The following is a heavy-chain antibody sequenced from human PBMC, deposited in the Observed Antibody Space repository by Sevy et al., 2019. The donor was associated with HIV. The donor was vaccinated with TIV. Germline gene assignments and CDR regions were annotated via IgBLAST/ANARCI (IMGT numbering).Heavy chain of an antibody. J-gene: IGHJ4*02. V-gene: IGHV1-18*01. CDR3: ARDADGSGHYYCDYFDY. CDR1: GYTFTKYP. D-gene: IGHD3-22*01. CDR2: ISTYSRET. Sequence: ASVKVSCKASGYTFTKYPISWVRQAPGQGLEWMGWISTYSRETKYAQKVHGRATMTADTSTSTAYMELRSLRSDDTAVYYCARDADGSGHYYCDYFDYWGQGTLLTVSS.